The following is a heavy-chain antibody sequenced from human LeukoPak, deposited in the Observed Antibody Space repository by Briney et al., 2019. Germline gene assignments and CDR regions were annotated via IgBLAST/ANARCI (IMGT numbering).Heavy chain of an antibody. Sequence: GGSLRLSCSASGFTFSSYWMHWVRQAPGKGLVWVSRINSDGSSTSYADSVKGRFTISRDNAKNTLYLQMNSLRAEDTAVYYCALGPYYYDSSGYCFWGQGTLVTVSS. CDR1: GFTFSSYW. V-gene: IGHV3-74*01. J-gene: IGHJ4*02. D-gene: IGHD3-22*01. CDR3: ALGPYYYDSSGYCF. CDR2: INSDGSST.